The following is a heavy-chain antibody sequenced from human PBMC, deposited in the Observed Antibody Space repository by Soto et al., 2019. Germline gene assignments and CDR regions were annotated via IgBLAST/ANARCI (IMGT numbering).Heavy chain of an antibody. Sequence: QVQLVESGGGVVQPGRSLRLSCAASGFTFSSYGMHGVRQAPGKGLEWVAVIWYDGSNKYYADSVKGRFTISRDNSKNTLYLQINSLGAEDTAVYYCARWGIAAGDYWGQGTLVTVSS. J-gene: IGHJ4*02. D-gene: IGHD6-13*01. CDR2: IWYDGSNK. V-gene: IGHV3-33*01. CDR1: GFTFSSYG. CDR3: ARWGIAAGDY.